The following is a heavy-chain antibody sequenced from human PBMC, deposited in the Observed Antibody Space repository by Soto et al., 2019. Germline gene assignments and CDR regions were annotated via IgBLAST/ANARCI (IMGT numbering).Heavy chain of an antibody. Sequence: EVQLLESGGGLAQPGGSLRLSCVTSGFRFSNSGMSWVRQAPGKGLDWVSGISGNGRNTYYTDSVKGRFLVSRDNYGNKLFLQMNSLRAEDTAIYFCAKNGLINSPSAIDSWGQGTLVTVSS. D-gene: IGHD1-1*01. V-gene: IGHV3-23*01. CDR3: AKNGLINSPSAIDS. CDR1: GFRFSNSG. CDR2: ISGNGRNT. J-gene: IGHJ4*02.